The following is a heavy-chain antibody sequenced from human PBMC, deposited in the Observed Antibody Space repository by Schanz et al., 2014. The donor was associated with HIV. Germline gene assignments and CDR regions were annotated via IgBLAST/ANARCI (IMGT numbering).Heavy chain of an antibody. D-gene: IGHD4-17*01. CDR1: GFTFSNYA. CDR3: ARGGTTDYLDN. V-gene: IGHV3-33*08. J-gene: IGHJ4*02. Sequence: QVQLVESGGGVVQPGRSLRLSCAVSGFTFSNYAMHWVRQAPGKGLEWVAVIWYDGSNKYYADSVKGRFTISRDNSKNTLYLQMNSLRAEDTALYYCARGGTTDYLDNWGQGTLVTVSS. CDR2: IWYDGSNK.